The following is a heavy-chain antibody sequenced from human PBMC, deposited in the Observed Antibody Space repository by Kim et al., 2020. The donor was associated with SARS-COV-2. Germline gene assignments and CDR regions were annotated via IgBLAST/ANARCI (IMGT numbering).Heavy chain of an antibody. J-gene: IGHJ6*02. CDR2: GNP. CDR3: ARGPGGMDV. V-gene: IGHV7-4-1*02. Sequence: GNPTYDQGFTGRFVLSLDTSVSTAYLQISSLRAEDTAVYYCARGPGGMDVWGQGTTVTVSS.